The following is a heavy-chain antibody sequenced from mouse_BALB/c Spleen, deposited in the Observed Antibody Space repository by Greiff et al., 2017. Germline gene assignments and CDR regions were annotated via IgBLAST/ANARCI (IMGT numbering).Heavy chain of an antibody. CDR2: ISYSGST. CDR1: GDSITSGY. D-gene: IGHD1-1*01. Sequence: EVQRVESGPSLVKPSQTLSLTCSVTGDSITSGYWNWIRKFPGNKLEYMGYISYSGSTYYNPSLKSRISITRDTSKNQYYLQLNSVTTEDTATYYCARLDYGSRGGFDYWGQGTTLTVSS. J-gene: IGHJ2*01. V-gene: IGHV3-8*02. CDR3: ARLDYGSRGGFDY.